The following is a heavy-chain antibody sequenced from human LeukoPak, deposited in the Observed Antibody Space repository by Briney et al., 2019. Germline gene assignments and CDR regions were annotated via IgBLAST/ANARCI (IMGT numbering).Heavy chain of an antibody. CDR3: ASDGVSGPRIAAAGTRWFDT. CDR2: IYHSGST. CDR1: GGSISSSTYY. V-gene: IGHV4-39*01. D-gene: IGHD6-13*01. Sequence: PSETLSLTCTVSGGSISSSTYYWGWIRQPPGKGLEWIGSIYHSGSTYYNLSLKSRVTISVDTSKNQFSLKLNSVTAADTAVYYCASDGVSGPRIAAAGTRWFDTWGQGTLVTVSS. J-gene: IGHJ5*02.